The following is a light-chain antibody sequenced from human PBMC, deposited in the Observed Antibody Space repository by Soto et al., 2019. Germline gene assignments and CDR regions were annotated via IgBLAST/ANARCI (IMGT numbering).Light chain of an antibody. CDR3: AAWDDSMNVQL. CDR2: SHN. CDR1: SSNIGRNT. Sequence: QSVLTQPPSASGTPGQRVTISCSGSSSNIGRNTVNWYQQLPGTAPKLLIYSHNQRPSGVPDRFSGSKSGTSASLAISGLQSDDEADYYCAAWDDSMNVQLFGGGTKVTVL. J-gene: IGLJ2*01. V-gene: IGLV1-44*01.